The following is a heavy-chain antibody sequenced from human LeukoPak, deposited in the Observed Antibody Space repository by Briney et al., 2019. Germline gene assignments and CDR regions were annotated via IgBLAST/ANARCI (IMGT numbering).Heavy chain of an antibody. D-gene: IGHD1-1*01. CDR3: ARTTRNWNVPEMGNWFDP. V-gene: IGHV4-39*07. J-gene: IGHJ5*02. CDR1: GGSISSSSYY. Sequence: PSETLSLTCTVSGGSISSSSYYWGWIRQPPGKGLEWIGSNYYSGSTYYNPSLKSRVTISVDTSKNQFSLKLSSVTAADTAVYYCARTTRNWNVPEMGNWFDPWGQGTLVTVSS. CDR2: NYYSGST.